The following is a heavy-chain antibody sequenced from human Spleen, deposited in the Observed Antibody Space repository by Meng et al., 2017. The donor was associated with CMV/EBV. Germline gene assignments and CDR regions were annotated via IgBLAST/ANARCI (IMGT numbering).Heavy chain of an antibody. Sequence: ASVKVSCKASGSTFTGYYMHGVRQAPGQGLEWMGWINPNSGGTNYAQKFQGRITMTRDTSNSTAYMALSRLRSDDTAVYYWARGRRGPDSWGQGTLVTVSS. CDR3: ARGRRGPDS. CDR1: GSTFTGYY. D-gene: IGHD5-12*01. J-gene: IGHJ5*01. CDR2: INPNSGGT. V-gene: IGHV1-2*02.